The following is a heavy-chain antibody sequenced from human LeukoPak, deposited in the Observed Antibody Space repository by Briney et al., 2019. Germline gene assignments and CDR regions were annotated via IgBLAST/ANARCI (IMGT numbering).Heavy chain of an antibody. CDR2: ISDDGDTT. CDR3: TTDPEGGYSYVHTHY. J-gene: IGHJ4*02. D-gene: IGHD5-18*01. Sequence: GGSLRLSCAASGFTFSSYIMHWVRQAPGKGLEYVSAISDDGDTTYYADSVKGRFTISRDDSKNTLYLQMNSLKTVDTAVYYCTTDPEGGYSYVHTHYWGQGTLVTVSS. V-gene: IGHV3-64*02. CDR1: GFTFSSYI.